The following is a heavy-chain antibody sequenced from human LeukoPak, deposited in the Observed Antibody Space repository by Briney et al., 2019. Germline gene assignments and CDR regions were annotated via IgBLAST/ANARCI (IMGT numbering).Heavy chain of an antibody. D-gene: IGHD6-13*01. J-gene: IGHJ4*02. CDR3: ARDIAAAGPSFPIDY. CDR2: IWYDGSNK. V-gene: IGHV3-33*01. Sequence: GGSLRLSCAASGFTFSSYGMHWVRQAPGKGLEWVAVIWYDGSNKYYADSVKGRFTISRDNSKNTLYLQMNSLRAEDTAVYYCARDIAAAGPSFPIDYWGQGTLVTVSS. CDR1: GFTFSSYG.